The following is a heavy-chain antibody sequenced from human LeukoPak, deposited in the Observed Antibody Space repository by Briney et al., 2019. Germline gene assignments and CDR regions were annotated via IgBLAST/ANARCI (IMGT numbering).Heavy chain of an antibody. Sequence: SETLSLTCTVSGGSMNNYYWNWIRQPPGEGLEWIGYTYYSGSTNYNPSLESRITISVDTSKNLFSLKLSSVTAADTAVYYCARGDGYHIWWGQGALVTVSS. CDR2: TYYSGST. J-gene: IGHJ4*02. V-gene: IGHV4-59*01. CDR3: ARGDGYHIW. D-gene: IGHD5-24*01. CDR1: GGSMNNYY.